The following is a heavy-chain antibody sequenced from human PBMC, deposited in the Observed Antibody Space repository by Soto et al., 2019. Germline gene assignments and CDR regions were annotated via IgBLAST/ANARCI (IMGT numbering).Heavy chain of an antibody. CDR2: IWYDGSNK. CDR1: GFTFSSYG. V-gene: IGHV3-30*02. D-gene: IGHD3-10*01. J-gene: IGHJ4*02. CDR3: AIEDYYGETWPFDY. Sequence: GGSLRLSCAASGFTFSSYGMHWVRQAPGKGLEWVAVIWYDGSNKYNSDSVKGRFTITRDNSKNTLYLQMNSLRAEDTAVYYCAIEDYYGETWPFDYWGQGTLVTVSS.